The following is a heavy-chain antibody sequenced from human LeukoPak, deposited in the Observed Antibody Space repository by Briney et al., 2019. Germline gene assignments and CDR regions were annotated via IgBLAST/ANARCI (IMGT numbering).Heavy chain of an antibody. CDR2: IYYSGST. J-gene: IGHJ3*02. D-gene: IGHD2-8*01. CDR1: GGSISSYY. Sequence: SETLSLTCTVSGGSISSYYWSWLRQPPGKGLEWIGYIYYSGSTDYNPSLKSRVTISVDTSKNQFSLKLSSVTAADTAVYYCARYSGSPDIVLMVYALDAFDIWGQGTMVTVSS. V-gene: IGHV4-59*01. CDR3: ARYSGSPDIVLMVYALDAFDI.